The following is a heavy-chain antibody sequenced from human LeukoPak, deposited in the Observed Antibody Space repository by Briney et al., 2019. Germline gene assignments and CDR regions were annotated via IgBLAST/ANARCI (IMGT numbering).Heavy chain of an antibody. CDR1: GYTFTGYY. D-gene: IGHD1-26*01. Sequence: ASVKVSCKASGYTFTGYYIHWVRQAPGQGLEWMGRINPNSCGTNYAQKFQGRVTMTRDTSISTAYMELSRLRSDDTAVYYCARLPPGFGATNSDYWGQGTLVTVSS. CDR3: ARLPPGFGATNSDY. CDR2: INPNSCGT. J-gene: IGHJ4*02. V-gene: IGHV1-2*06.